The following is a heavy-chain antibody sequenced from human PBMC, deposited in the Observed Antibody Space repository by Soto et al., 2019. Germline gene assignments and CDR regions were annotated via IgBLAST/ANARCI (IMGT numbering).Heavy chain of an antibody. CDR3: ARDEQLPYYYYYMDV. CDR1: GGTFSSYT. CDR2: IIPILGIA. J-gene: IGHJ6*03. V-gene: IGHV1-69*04. D-gene: IGHD6-6*01. Sequence: GASVKVSCKASGGTFSSYTISWVRQAPGQGLEWMGRIIPILGIANYAQKFQGRVTITADKSTSTAYMELSSLRSEDTAVYYCARDEQLPYYYYYMDVWGKGTTVTVSS.